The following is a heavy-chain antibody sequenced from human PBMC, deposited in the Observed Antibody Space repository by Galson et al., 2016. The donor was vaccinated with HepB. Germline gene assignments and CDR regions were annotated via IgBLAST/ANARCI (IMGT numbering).Heavy chain of an antibody. J-gene: IGHJ6*03. CDR2: ISGRSSYI. Sequence: SLRLSCAASTFTFSDYSMNWVRQAPGKGLEWVSFISGRSSYIYYADSVEGRFTVSRDNAKNSLYLQMNSLRAEDTAVYYCARVSPVDYYYYHLDVWGTGTTVTVSS. CDR3: ARVSPVDYYYYHLDV. V-gene: IGHV3-21*01. CDR1: TFTFSDYS.